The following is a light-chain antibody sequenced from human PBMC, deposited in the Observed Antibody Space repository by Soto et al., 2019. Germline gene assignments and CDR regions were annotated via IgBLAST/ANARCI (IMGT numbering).Light chain of an antibody. Sequence: EIVLTQSPGTLSLSPGERATLSCRASQSVSSSYLAWYQQKPGQAPRLLIYGASSRATGIPDRFSGRVSGTDFTLTISRLEREDFAVDYCQQYGSSRTVGGGTKVEIK. V-gene: IGKV3-20*01. CDR1: QSVSSSY. CDR2: GAS. CDR3: QQYGSSRT. J-gene: IGKJ4*01.